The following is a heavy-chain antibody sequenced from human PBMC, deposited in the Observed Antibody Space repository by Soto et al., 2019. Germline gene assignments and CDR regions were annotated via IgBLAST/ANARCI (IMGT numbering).Heavy chain of an antibody. CDR2: ISAYNGNT. Sequence: ASVKVSCKASGYTFTSYGISWVRQAPGQGLEWMGWISAYNGNTNYAQKLQGRVPMTTDTSTSTAYMELRSLRSDDTAVYYWARDPIVVVPAAAGDSSWFDPWGQGTLVTVSS. D-gene: IGHD2-2*01. V-gene: IGHV1-18*01. CDR1: GYTFTSYG. CDR3: ARDPIVVVPAAAGDSSWFDP. J-gene: IGHJ5*02.